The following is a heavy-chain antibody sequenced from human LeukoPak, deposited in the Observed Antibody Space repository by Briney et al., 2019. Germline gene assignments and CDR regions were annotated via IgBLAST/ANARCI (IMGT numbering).Heavy chain of an antibody. V-gene: IGHV4-59*12. CDR3: ARDQSRSSGPLDP. Sequence: PSETLSLTCTVSGGSLSSYYWSWIRQPPGKGLEWIGYIYYSGSTNYNPSLKSRVTISVDTSKNQFSLKLSSVTAADTAVYYCARDQSRSSGPLDPWGQGTLVTVSS. J-gene: IGHJ5*02. CDR1: GGSLSSYY. D-gene: IGHD6-19*01. CDR2: IYYSGST.